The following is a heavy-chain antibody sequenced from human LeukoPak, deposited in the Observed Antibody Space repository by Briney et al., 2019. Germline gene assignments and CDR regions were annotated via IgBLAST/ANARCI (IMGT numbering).Heavy chain of an antibody. Sequence: PSETLSLTCTVSGGSISCSGYYWGWIRQSPGEGLEWIRNIYYSGITYYNPSLKSRVTISVDTSKNQFSLKLSSVTAADTAVYYCARLPPDRVYGDYNYWGQGTLVTVSS. J-gene: IGHJ4*02. CDR2: IYYSGIT. CDR1: GGSISCSGYY. V-gene: IGHV4-39*01. D-gene: IGHD4-17*01. CDR3: ARLPPDRVYGDYNY.